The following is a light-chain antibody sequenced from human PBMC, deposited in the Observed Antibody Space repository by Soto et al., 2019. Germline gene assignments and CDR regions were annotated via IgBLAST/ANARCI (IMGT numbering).Light chain of an antibody. CDR3: QQYNSFVLT. V-gene: IGKV1-5*03. Sequence: DLPMTQSPSTLSASVGDRVTITCRASQSISSWLAWYQQKPGKAPKLLIYKASSLESGVPSRFSGSGSGTEFTLTISSLQPDDFATYYCQQYNSFVLTFGGGTKVEIK. CDR1: QSISSW. J-gene: IGKJ4*01. CDR2: KAS.